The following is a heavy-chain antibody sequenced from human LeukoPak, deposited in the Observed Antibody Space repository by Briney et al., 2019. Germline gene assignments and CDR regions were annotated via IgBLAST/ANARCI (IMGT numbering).Heavy chain of an antibody. V-gene: IGHV3-21*01. J-gene: IGHJ4*02. D-gene: IGHD2-15*01. CDR3: AREDLAGSPLDY. Sequence: PGGSLRLSCAASGFTFSSYSMNWVRQAPGKGLEWVSSISSSSSYIYYADSVKGRFTISRDNAKNSLYLQMNSLRAEDTAVYYCAREDLAGSPLDYWGQGTLVTVSS. CDR1: GFTFSSYS. CDR2: ISSSSSYI.